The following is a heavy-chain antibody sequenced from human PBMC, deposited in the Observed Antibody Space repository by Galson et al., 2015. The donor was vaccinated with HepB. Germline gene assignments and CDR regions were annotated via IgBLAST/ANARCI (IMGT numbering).Heavy chain of an antibody. D-gene: IGHD1-26*01. V-gene: IGHV1-69*02. CDR2: IIPILGIA. J-gene: IGHJ6*02. Sequence: SVKVSCKASGGTFSRYTISWVRQAPGQGLEWMGRIIPILGIANYAQKFQGRVTITADKSTSTAYMELSSLRSEDTAVYYCARGQVGASPHPTQNYYYYGMDVWGQGTTVTVSS. CDR1: GGTFSRYT. CDR3: ARGQVGASPHPTQNYYYYGMDV.